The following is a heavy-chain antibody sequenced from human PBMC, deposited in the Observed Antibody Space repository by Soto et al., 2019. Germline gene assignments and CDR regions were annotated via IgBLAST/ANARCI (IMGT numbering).Heavy chain of an antibody. Sequence: QVQLVQSGAEVKKPGASVKVSCKASGYTFTSYGISWVRQAPGQGLGWMGWISAYNGNTNYAQKLQGRVTMTTDTSTRAAYMELRGLGTDATSVYYCKRLQDQLLAYGRYYDGMEVWGQGTTVTVSS. V-gene: IGHV1-18*01. CDR1: GYTFTSYG. CDR2: ISAYNGNT. D-gene: IGHD2-2*01. CDR3: KRLQDQLLAYGRYYDGMEV. J-gene: IGHJ6*02.